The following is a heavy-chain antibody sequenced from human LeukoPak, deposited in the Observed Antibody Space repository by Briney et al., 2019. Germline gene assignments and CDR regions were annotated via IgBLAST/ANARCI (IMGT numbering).Heavy chain of an antibody. Sequence: GGSLRLSCAASGFTFSSYGMHWVRQAPGKGLEWVAFIRYDGSNKYYADSVEGRFTISRDNSKNTLYLQMNSLRAEDTAVYYCAKSATVTSEDYYFDYWGQGTLVTVSS. CDR2: IRYDGSNK. J-gene: IGHJ4*02. CDR1: GFTFSSYG. D-gene: IGHD4-17*01. CDR3: AKSATVTSEDYYFDY. V-gene: IGHV3-30*02.